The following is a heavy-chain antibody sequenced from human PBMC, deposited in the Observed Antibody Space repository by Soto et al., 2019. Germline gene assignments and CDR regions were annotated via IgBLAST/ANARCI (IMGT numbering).Heavy chain of an antibody. V-gene: IGHV3-15*01. J-gene: IGHJ3*01. CDR3: TTGYGGYCSSTSCYCGPDGDVL. CDR1: GFTFSNAW. Sequence: GGSLRLSCAASGFTFSNAWMSWVRQAPGKGLEWVGRIKSKTDGGTTDYAAPVKGRFTISRDDSKNTLYLQMNSLKTEDTAVYYCTTGYGGYCSSTSCYCGPDGDVLWGQRP. CDR2: IKSKTDGGTT. D-gene: IGHD2-2*01.